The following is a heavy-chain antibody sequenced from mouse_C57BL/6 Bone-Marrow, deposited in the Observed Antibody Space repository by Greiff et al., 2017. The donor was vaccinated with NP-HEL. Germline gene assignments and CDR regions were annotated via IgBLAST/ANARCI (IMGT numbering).Heavy chain of an antibody. Sequence: QVQLQQPGAELVKPGASVKLSCKASGYTFTSYWMQWVKQRPGQGLEWIGEIDPSDSYTNYNHNFKGKSTLTVDTSSSTAYMQLSSLTSEDSAVEYCARDGLLRPFAYWGQGTLVTVSA. CDR3: ARDGLLRPFAY. CDR1: GYTFTSYW. CDR2: IDPSDSYT. V-gene: IGHV1-50*01. D-gene: IGHD1-1*01. J-gene: IGHJ3*01.